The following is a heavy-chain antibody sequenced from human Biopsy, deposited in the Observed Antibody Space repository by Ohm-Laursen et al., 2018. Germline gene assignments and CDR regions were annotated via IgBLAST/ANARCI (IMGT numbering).Heavy chain of an antibody. Sequence: SETLSLTWAVSGGSIKSYYWNWIRQSPGKGLEWIGFIYYTAHTNYNPSLKSRATISVDTSKNQFSLKVISVTAADTAVYYCARLTGDPSYWGQGILVTVSS. D-gene: IGHD7-27*01. J-gene: IGHJ4*02. CDR3: ARLTGDPSY. CDR2: IYYTAHT. CDR1: GGSIKSYY. V-gene: IGHV4-59*01.